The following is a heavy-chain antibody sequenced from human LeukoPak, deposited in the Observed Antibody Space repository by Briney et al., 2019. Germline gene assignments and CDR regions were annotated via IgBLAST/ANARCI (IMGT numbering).Heavy chain of an antibody. CDR3: ARDLLVATIGSGMDV. CDR1: GGSFSGYY. D-gene: IGHD5-12*01. Sequence: SETLSLTCAVYGGSFSGYYWSWIRQPPGKGLEWIGEINHSGSTNYNPSLKSRVTISVDTSKNQFSLKLSSVTAADTAVYYCARDLLVATIGSGMDVWGQGTTVTVSS. V-gene: IGHV4-34*01. CDR2: INHSGST. J-gene: IGHJ6*02.